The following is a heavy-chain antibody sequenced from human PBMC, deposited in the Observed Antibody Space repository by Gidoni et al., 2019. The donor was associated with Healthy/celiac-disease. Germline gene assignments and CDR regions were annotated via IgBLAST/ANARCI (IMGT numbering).Heavy chain of an antibody. CDR3: AKPRYVDLAGGPIDY. V-gene: IGHV3-23*02. CDR1: GFTFSSYA. J-gene: IGHJ4*02. Sequence: EVQLVESGGGLVQPGGSLRLSCSASGFTFSSYAMSWVRQSPGKGLEWVSAISVSGGSTYYEDSVKGRFTSSRDNSKNTLYLQMNSLRAEDTAVYYCAKPRYVDLAGGPIDYWGQGTLVTVSS. CDR2: ISVSGGST. D-gene: IGHD3-9*01.